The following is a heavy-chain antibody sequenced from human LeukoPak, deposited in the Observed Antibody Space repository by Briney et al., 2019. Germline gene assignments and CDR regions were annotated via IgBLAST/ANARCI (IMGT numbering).Heavy chain of an antibody. CDR2: IYPGDSDT. Sequence: GAALQISSKGSGNSFTTYWIAWVRPMPGKGLEWMGIIYPGDSDTRYSPSFQGQVTISADKSISTAYLQWSSLKASDTAMYYCARGPHSWGFFDYWGQGTLVTVSS. CDR3: ARGPHSWGFFDY. V-gene: IGHV5-51*01. D-gene: IGHD7-27*01. J-gene: IGHJ4*02. CDR1: GNSFTTYW.